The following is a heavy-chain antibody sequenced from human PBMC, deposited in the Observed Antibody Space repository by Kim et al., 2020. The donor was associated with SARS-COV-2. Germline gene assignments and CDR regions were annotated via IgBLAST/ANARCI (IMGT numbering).Heavy chain of an antibody. Sequence: SETLSLTCAVYGGSFSGYYWSWIRQPPGKGLEWIGEINHSGSTNYNPSLKSRVTISVDTSKNQFSLKLSSVTAADTAVYYCARVHIVGAHNWFDPWGQRT. CDR3: ARVHIVGAHNWFDP. J-gene: IGHJ5*02. V-gene: IGHV4-34*01. D-gene: IGHD1-26*01. CDR2: INHSGST. CDR1: GGSFSGYY.